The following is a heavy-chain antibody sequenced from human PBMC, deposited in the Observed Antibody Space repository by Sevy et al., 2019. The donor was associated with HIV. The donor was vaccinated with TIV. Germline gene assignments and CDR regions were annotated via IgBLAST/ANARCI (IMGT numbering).Heavy chain of an antibody. D-gene: IGHD3-3*02. J-gene: IGHJ6*02. CDR2: IHYSGNT. CDR1: GGSVSSGGHY. V-gene: IGHV4-61*08. CDR3: ARDRIFAVCFNGMDV. Sequence: SETLSLTCTVSGGSVSSGGHYWGWVRQPPGKGLEWIGYIHYSGNTYYNPSLKSRVTISVDTSKEQFSLKLSSVTAADTAVYYCARDRIFAVCFNGMDVWGQGTTVTVSS.